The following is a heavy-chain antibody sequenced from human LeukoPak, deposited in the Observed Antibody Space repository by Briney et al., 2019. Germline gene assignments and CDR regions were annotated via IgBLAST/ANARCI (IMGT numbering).Heavy chain of an antibody. V-gene: IGHV1-69*05. Sequence: GSSVKVSCKASGGTFSSYAISWVRQAPGQGLEWMGGIIPIFGTANYAQKFQGRVTITTDESTSTAYMELSSLRSEDTAVYYCASNRHCTNGVCYNEYYFDYWGQGTLVTVSS. J-gene: IGHJ4*02. CDR2: IIPIFGTA. CDR3: ASNRHCTNGVCYNEYYFDY. D-gene: IGHD2-8*01. CDR1: GGTFSSYA.